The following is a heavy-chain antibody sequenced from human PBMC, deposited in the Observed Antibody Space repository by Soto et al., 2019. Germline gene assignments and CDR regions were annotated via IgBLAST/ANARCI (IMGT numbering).Heavy chain of an antibody. D-gene: IGHD4-17*01. Sequence: SETLSLTCTVSGGSISSYYWSWIRQPPGKGLEWIGYIYYSGSTNYNPSLKSRVTISVDTPKNQFSLKLSSVTAADTAVYYCARRANNDYGDYVDDYWGQGTLVTVPQ. CDR2: IYYSGST. CDR1: GGSISSYY. CDR3: ARRANNDYGDYVDDY. V-gene: IGHV4-59*01. J-gene: IGHJ4*02.